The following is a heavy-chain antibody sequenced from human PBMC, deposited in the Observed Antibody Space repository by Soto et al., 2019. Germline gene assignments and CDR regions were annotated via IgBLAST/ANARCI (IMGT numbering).Heavy chain of an antibody. CDR3: ARDLGCSSTSCYLGNWFDP. Sequence: SETLSLTCTVSGGSISSGGYYWSWIRQHPGKGLEWIGYIYYSGSTYYNPSLKSRVTISVDTSKNQFSLKLSSVTAADTAVYYCARDLGCSSTSCYLGNWFDPWGQGTLVTVSS. J-gene: IGHJ5*02. CDR2: IYYSGST. D-gene: IGHD2-2*01. V-gene: IGHV4-31*03. CDR1: GGSISSGGYY.